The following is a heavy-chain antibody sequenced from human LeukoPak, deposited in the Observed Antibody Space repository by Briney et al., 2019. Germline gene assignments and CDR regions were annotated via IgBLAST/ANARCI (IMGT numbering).Heavy chain of an antibody. J-gene: IGHJ4*02. V-gene: IGHV4-31*03. CDR3: ARETVDYDSSPPIDC. D-gene: IGHD3-22*01. CDR1: GGSITRGGYY. CDR2: IYYSGST. Sequence: SETLPLTCTLSGGSITRGGYYWSWIRQHPGKGLEWIGYIYYSGSTYYNPSLKSRLTISLHPSKNQFSLRLSSVTAADTAVYYCARETVDYDSSPPIDCWGQGTTVTVSS.